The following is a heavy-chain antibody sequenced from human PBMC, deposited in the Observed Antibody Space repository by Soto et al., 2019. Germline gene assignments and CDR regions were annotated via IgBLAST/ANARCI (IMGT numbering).Heavy chain of an antibody. J-gene: IGHJ2*01. CDR2: ISSSSSYI. Sequence: EVQLVESGGGLVKPGGSLRLSCAASGFTFSSYSMNWVRQAPGKGLEWVSSISSSSSYIYYADSVKGRFTISRDNAKNSRYLQMNSLRAEDTAVYYCAGQLALWYFDLWGRCTLVTVSS. CDR1: GFTFSSYS. V-gene: IGHV3-21*01. CDR3: AGQLALWYFDL. D-gene: IGHD6-6*01.